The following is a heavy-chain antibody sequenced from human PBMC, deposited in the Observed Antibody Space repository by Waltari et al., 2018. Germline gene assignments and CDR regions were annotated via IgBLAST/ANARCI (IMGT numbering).Heavy chain of an antibody. J-gene: IGHJ4*02. CDR3: ATRTVSFDY. CDR2: FDPEEVET. Sequence: QVQLVQSGAEVKKPGASVKVSCKVSGYTLTELSMHWVRQAPGKGLEWMGGFDPEEVETNYAQKFQGRVTMTEETSTDTAYMELSSLRSEDTAVYYWATRTVSFDYWGQGTLVTVSS. V-gene: IGHV1-24*01. CDR1: GYTLTELS.